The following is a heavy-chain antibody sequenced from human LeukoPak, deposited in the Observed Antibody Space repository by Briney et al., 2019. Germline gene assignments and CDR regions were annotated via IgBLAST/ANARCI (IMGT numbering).Heavy chain of an antibody. D-gene: IGHD6-13*01. CDR3: ARGTLKAAATDFDY. J-gene: IGHJ4*02. V-gene: IGHV3-30*03. CDR1: GFTFSSYD. Sequence: PGGSLRLSCAASGFTFSSYDMHWVRQAPGKGLEWVALISYDGSNKYYVDSVKGRFTISRDNSKNTLYLQMNSLRAEDTALYYCARGTLKAAATDFDYWGQGTLVTVSS. CDR2: ISYDGSNK.